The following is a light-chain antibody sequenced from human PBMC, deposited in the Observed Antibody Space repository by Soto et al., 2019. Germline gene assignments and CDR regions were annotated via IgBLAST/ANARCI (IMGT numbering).Light chain of an antibody. V-gene: IGKV3-20*01. CDR2: GAS. CDR3: QQYGSSPFT. Sequence: EIVLTQSPGTLSLSPGERATLSCRASQSVSNNYLAWYQQKPGQAPRLLIYGASTRATGIPARFSGSGSGTEFTPTITSLRSEDFAVYYCQQYGSSPFTFGQGTRLEIK. J-gene: IGKJ5*01. CDR1: QSVSNNY.